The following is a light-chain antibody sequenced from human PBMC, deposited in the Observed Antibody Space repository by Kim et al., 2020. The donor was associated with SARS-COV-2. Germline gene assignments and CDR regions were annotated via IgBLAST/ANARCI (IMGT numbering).Light chain of an antibody. CDR1: SIDVDDYNY. J-gene: IGLJ3*02. CDR3: SSYTSSSGLMV. CDR2: EVT. V-gene: IGLV2-14*01. Sequence: QSITISFTGTSIDVDDYNYVSWYQQHPGKAPKLMIYEVTKRPSGVSYRFSGSKSGNTASLTISGLQAKDEADYYCSSYTSSSGLMVFGGGTQLTVL.